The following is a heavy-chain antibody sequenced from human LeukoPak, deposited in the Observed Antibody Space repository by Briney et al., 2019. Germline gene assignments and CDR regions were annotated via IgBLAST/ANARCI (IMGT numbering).Heavy chain of an antibody. D-gene: IGHD3-3*01. CDR1: GGSISSYY. Sequence: PSETLSLTCTVSGGSISSYYWSWIRQPPGKGLEWIGYIYYSGSTNYNPSLKSRVTISVDTSKNQFSLKLSSVTAADTAVYYCATTQGNYDFWSGAYNWFDPWGQGTLVTVSS. CDR3: ATTQGNYDFWSGAYNWFDP. V-gene: IGHV4-59*01. J-gene: IGHJ5*02. CDR2: IYYSGST.